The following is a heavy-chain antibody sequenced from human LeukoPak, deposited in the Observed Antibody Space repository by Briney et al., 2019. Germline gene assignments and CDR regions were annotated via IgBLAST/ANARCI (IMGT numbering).Heavy chain of an antibody. D-gene: IGHD2-15*01. CDR1: GFTFSTYE. Sequence: PGGSLRLSCAASGFTFSTYEMDWVRQAPGKGLEWISYIDSNSRMIHYADSVRGRFTISRDNAKNSLFLQMNSLRAEDTAVYYCVREYCSGGSCSDAFDIWGQGTMVTVSS. CDR3: VREYCSGGSCSDAFDI. J-gene: IGHJ3*02. V-gene: IGHV3-48*03. CDR2: IDSNSRMI.